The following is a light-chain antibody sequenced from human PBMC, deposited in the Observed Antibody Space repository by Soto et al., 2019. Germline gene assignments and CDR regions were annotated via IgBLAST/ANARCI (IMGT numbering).Light chain of an antibody. J-gene: IGLJ7*01. CDR3: ATWDDSLNAAV. CDR2: IND. V-gene: IGLV1-44*01. CDR1: GSNIGAGYA. Sequence: QSVLTQPPSVSGAPGQRVTISCTGSGSNIGAGYAVHWYQHLPGTAPKLLIYINDQRPSGVPARFSGSTSGTSASLAISGLQSDDEAHYYCATWDDSLNAAVFGGGTQLTVL.